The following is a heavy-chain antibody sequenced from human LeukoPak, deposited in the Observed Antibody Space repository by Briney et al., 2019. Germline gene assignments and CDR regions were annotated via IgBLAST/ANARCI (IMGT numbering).Heavy chain of an antibody. D-gene: IGHD3-22*01. CDR2: ISYDGSNK. V-gene: IGHV3-30-3*01. CDR1: GFTFSSYA. J-gene: IGHJ4*02. Sequence: GGSLRLSCAASGFTFSSYAMHWVRQAPGKGLEWVAVISYDGSNKYYADSVEGRFTISRDNSKNTLYLQMNSLRAEDTAVYYCARVNVGYYGDYWGQGTLVTVSS. CDR3: ARVNVGYYGDY.